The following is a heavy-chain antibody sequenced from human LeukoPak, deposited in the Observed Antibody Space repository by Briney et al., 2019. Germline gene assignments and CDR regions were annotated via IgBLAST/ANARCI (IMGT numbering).Heavy chain of an antibody. Sequence: PGGSLRLSCAAFGFTFSSYSMNWVRQAPGKGLEWVSYISSSSSTIYYADSVKGRFTISRDNAKNSLYLQMNSLRAEDTAVYYCAREMDYGDYPPPFDYWGQGTLVTVSS. D-gene: IGHD4-17*01. CDR3: AREMDYGDYPPPFDY. J-gene: IGHJ4*02. V-gene: IGHV3-48*04. CDR1: GFTFSSYS. CDR2: ISSSSSTI.